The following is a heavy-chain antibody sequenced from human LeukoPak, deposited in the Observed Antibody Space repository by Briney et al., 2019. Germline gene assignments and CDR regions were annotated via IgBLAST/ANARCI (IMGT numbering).Heavy chain of an antibody. CDR3: ARALGYCSGGSCTRGYNWFDP. J-gene: IGHJ5*02. Sequence: PSETLPLTCTVSGGSISSSDYYWGWIRQAPGKGLEWIGSIHYGGSTYYNPSLKSRVTISVDTSMNQFSLKLSFVTTADTAVYYCARALGYCSGGSCTRGYNWFDPWGQGTLVTVPS. V-gene: IGHV4-39*01. D-gene: IGHD2-15*01. CDR2: IHYGGST. CDR1: GGSISSSDYY.